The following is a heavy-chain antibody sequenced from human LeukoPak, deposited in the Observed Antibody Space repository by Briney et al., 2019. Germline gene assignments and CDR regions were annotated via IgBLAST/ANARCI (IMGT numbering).Heavy chain of an antibody. V-gene: IGHV3-20*04. Sequence: GGSLRLSCAASGFTFDDYGMSWVRQAPGKGLEWVSGINWNGGSTGYADSVKGRFTISRDNAKNSLYLQMNSLRAEDTALYYCARTPLLTYYYDSSGYYSSDYWGQGTLVTVSS. CDR2: INWNGGST. CDR1: GFTFDDYG. D-gene: IGHD3-22*01. CDR3: ARTPLLTYYYDSSGYYSSDY. J-gene: IGHJ4*02.